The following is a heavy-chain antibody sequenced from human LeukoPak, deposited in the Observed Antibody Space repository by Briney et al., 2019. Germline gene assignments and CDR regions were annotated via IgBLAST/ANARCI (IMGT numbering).Heavy chain of an antibody. CDR2: ISSSSSSYI. J-gene: IGHJ5*02. Sequence: GGSLRLSCAASGFTFSSYSMNWARQAPGKGLEWVSSISSSSSSYIYYADSVKGRFTISRDNAKNSLYLQMNSLGAEDTAVYYCARAPPQTVMDNWFDPWGQGTLVTVSS. V-gene: IGHV3-21*01. CDR3: ARAPPQTVMDNWFDP. D-gene: IGHD4-17*01. CDR1: GFTFSSYS.